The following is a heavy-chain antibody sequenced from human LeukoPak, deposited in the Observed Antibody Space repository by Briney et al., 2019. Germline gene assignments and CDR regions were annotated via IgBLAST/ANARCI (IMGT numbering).Heavy chain of an antibody. CDR3: ARGLPIISMLRGVKPSVMFDS. D-gene: IGHD3-10*01. Sequence: SETLSLTCAAYGGSFSGYYWSWIRQPPGKGLEWIGEINHSGSTNYNPSLKSRLSISIDTSKNHFALRLSSVTAADTAVYYCARGLPIISMLRGVKPSVMFDSWGQGTLVTVSS. CDR1: GGSFSGYY. CDR2: INHSGST. J-gene: IGHJ5*01. V-gene: IGHV4-34*01.